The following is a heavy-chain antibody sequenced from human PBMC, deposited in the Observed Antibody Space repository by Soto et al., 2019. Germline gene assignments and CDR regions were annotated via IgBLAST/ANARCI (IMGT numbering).Heavy chain of an antibody. V-gene: IGHV4-59*05. CDR2: IYYSGST. CDR1: GDSMGSYY. J-gene: IGHJ3*02. Sequence: SETLSLTCNVSGDSMGSYYWSWIRQPPGKGLEWVGSIYYSGSTYYNPSLKSRVTISVDTSKNQFSLKLSSVTAADTAVYYCAIQNGITGTMEDAFDIWGQGTMVTVSS. D-gene: IGHD1-7*01. CDR3: AIQNGITGTMEDAFDI.